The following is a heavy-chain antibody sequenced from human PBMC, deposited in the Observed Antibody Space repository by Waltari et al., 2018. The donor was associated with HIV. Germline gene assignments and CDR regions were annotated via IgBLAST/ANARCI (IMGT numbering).Heavy chain of an antibody. CDR1: GGTFSSYA. D-gene: IGHD6-19*01. V-gene: IGHV1-69*12. J-gene: IGHJ3*02. CDR3: ARGAGPNSGWSLGTFDI. CDR2: IIPIFDST. Sequence: QVQLVQSGADVKKPGSSVKVSCKASGGTFSSYATHRVRQAPGQGLEWMGRIIPIFDSTDYPQKFQDRVTITADESTNTAYMELSSLRSEDTAVYYCARGAGPNSGWSLGTFDIWGQGTKVTVSS.